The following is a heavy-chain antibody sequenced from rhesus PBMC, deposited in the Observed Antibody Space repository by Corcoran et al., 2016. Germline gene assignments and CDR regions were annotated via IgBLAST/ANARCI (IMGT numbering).Heavy chain of an antibody. CDR2: ISESGGTI. CDR1: GFTFSSYE. Sequence: DVQLVESGGGLVKPGGSLRLSCVASGFTFSSYEMHWVRQAPVKGLGWVSVISESGGTIYYADSGKGRFTISRDNAKNSLFLQMNSLRAEDTAVYYCTRDGAAARFDYWGQGVLVTVSS. J-gene: IGHJ4*01. CDR3: TRDGAAARFDY. D-gene: IGHD6-25*01. V-gene: IGHV3-100*02.